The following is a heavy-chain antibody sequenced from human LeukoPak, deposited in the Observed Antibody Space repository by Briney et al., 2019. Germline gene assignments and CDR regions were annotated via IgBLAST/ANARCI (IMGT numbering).Heavy chain of an antibody. V-gene: IGHV1-2*02. J-gene: IGHJ3*01. D-gene: IGHD3-9*01. Sequence: ASVKVSCKASGYIFTGHYLHWVRKAPGQVLEWMGCINPNSGGTNYALRFQGRVTMTSDTSIRTAYMDLSGLRSDDTAVFYCARGRAGFDGFDFWGQGTMVNVSS. CDR1: GYIFTGHY. CDR3: ARGRAGFDGFDF. CDR2: INPNSGGT.